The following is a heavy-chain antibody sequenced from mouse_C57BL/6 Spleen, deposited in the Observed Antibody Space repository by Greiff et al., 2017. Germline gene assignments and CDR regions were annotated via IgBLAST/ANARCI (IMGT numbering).Heavy chain of an antibody. Sequence: QVQLQQPGAELVKPGASVKLSCKASGYTFTSYWMQWVKQRPGQGLEWIGKIDPSDSYTNYNQKFKGKATLTVDTSSSTAYMQLSRLTSEDSVVYYCAREGLLRNWDFDVWGKGTTVTVSS. D-gene: IGHD1-1*01. CDR2: IDPSDSYT. CDR3: AREGLLRNWDFDV. J-gene: IGHJ1*03. CDR1: GYTFTSYW. V-gene: IGHV1-50*01.